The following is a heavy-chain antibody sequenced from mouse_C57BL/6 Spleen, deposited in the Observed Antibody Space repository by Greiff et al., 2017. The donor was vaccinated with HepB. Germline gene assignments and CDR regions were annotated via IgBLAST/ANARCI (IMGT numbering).Heavy chain of an antibody. V-gene: IGHV5-4*01. D-gene: IGHD1-1*01. CDR3: ARDKGPITTVVATDAMYY. CDR2: ISDGGSYT. CDR1: GFTFSSYA. J-gene: IGHJ4*01. Sequence: EVNVVESGGGLVKPGGSLKLSCAASGFTFSSYAMSWVRQTPEKRLEWVATISDGGSYTYYPDNVKGRFTISRDNAKNNLYLQMSHLKSEDTAMYYCARDKGPITTVVATDAMYYWGQGTSVTVAS.